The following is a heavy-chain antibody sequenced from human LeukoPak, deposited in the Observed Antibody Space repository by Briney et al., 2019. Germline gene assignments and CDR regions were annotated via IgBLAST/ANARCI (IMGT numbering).Heavy chain of an antibody. D-gene: IGHD3-3*01. J-gene: IGHJ3*02. CDR1: GGSISSYY. CDR3: ARDHRPYYDFWSGYKPFDT. Sequence: SETLSLTCTVSGGSISSYYWSWIRQPPGKGLEWIGYIYYSGSTNYNPSLKSRVTISVDTSKNQFSLKLSSVTAVDTAVYYCARDHRPYYDFWSGYKPFDTWGQGTMVTVSS. CDR2: IYYSGST. V-gene: IGHV4-59*01.